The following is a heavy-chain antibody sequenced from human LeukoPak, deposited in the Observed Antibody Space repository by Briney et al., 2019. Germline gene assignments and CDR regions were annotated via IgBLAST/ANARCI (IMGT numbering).Heavy chain of an antibody. D-gene: IGHD3-22*01. Sequence: SQTLSLTSTVSGGSISSGDYYWSWIRQPPGKGLEWIGYIYYSGSTNYNPSLKSRVTISVDTSKNQFSLKLSSVTAADTAVYYCARESPVNDSSGCFFDYWGQGTLVTVSS. CDR1: GGSISSGDYY. CDR2: IYYSGST. J-gene: IGHJ4*02. CDR3: ARESPVNDSSGCFFDY. V-gene: IGHV4-61*08.